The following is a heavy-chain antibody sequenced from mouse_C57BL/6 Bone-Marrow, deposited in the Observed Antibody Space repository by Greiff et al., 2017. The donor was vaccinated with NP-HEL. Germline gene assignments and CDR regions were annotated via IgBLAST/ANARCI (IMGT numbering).Heavy chain of an antibody. J-gene: IGHJ4*01. CDR3: ARLGDYDYERYYAMDY. V-gene: IGHV1-81*01. CDR1: GYTFTSYG. D-gene: IGHD2-4*01. CDR2: IYPRSGNT. Sequence: VQLQQSGAELARPGASVKLSCKASGYTFTSYGISWVKQRTGQGLEWIGEIYPRSGNTYYNEKFKGKATLTADKSSSTAYMELRSLTSEDSAVYFCARLGDYDYERYYAMDYWGQGTSVTVSS.